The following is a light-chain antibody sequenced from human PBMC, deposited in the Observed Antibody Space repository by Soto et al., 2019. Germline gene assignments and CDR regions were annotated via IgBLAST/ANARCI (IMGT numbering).Light chain of an antibody. J-gene: IGLJ2*01. CDR1: KSNIGDNY. CDR2: RNN. Sequence: QSVLTQPPSASGTPGQRVTISCFGNKSNIGDNYVYWHQQVPGTAPKVVIYRNNQRPSGVPDRFSGPKSGTSASLAISGLRSEDESDYYCATWDDSLSGLIFGGGTKVTVL. CDR3: ATWDDSLSGLI. V-gene: IGLV1-47*01.